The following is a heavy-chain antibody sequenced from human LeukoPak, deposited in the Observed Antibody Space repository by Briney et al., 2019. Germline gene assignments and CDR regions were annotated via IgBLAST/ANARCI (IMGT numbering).Heavy chain of an antibody. D-gene: IGHD1-26*01. CDR1: GDSISSYY. Sequence: SETLSLTCTVSGDSISSYYWSWIRQPPGKGLEWIGYIYYSGNTNYNPSLKRRVTISVDTSKNQFSLKLSSVTAADTAVYYCARDGVGATNAFDIWGQGTMVTVSS. CDR2: IYYSGNT. J-gene: IGHJ3*02. CDR3: ARDGVGATNAFDI. V-gene: IGHV4-59*01.